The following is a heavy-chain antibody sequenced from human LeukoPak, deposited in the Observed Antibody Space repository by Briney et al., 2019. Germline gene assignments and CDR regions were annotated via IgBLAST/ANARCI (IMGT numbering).Heavy chain of an antibody. CDR2: INPNSGGT. Sequence: GASVKVSCKASGYTFTGYYMHWVRQAPGQGLEWMGWINPNSGGTNYAQKFQGRVTMTRDTSISTAYMELSRLRSDDTAVYYCARALQRTEVTTPIINHNWFDPWGQGTLVTVSS. V-gene: IGHV1-2*02. D-gene: IGHD1-14*01. CDR3: ARALQRTEVTTPIINHNWFDP. J-gene: IGHJ5*02. CDR1: GYTFTGYY.